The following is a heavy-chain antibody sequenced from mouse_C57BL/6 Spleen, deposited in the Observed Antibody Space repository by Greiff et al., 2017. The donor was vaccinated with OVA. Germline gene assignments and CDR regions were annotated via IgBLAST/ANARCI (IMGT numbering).Heavy chain of an antibody. CDR3: AKNGDLLPGYFDV. V-gene: IGHV2-5*01. D-gene: IGHD1-1*01. CDR1: GFSLTSYG. CDR2: IWRGGST. J-gene: IGHJ1*03. Sequence: VKLMESGPGLVQPSQSLSITCTVSGFSLTSYGVHWVRQSPGKGLEWLGVIWRGGSTDYNAAFMSRLSITKDNSKSQVFFKMNSLQADDTAIYYCAKNGDLLPGYFDVWGTGTTVTVSS.